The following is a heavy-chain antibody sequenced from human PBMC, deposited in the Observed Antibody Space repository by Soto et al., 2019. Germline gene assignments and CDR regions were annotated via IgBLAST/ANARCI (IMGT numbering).Heavy chain of an antibody. D-gene: IGHD4-17*01. Sequence: GGSLRLSCAASGFTVSSNYMSWVRQAPGKALEWVSVIYSGGSTYYADSVKGRFTISRDNSKNTLYLQMNSLRAEDTAVYYCATSTERDYYYYYGMDVWGQGTTVTVSS. V-gene: IGHV3-53*01. J-gene: IGHJ6*02. CDR3: ATSTERDYYYYYGMDV. CDR1: GFTVSSNY. CDR2: IYSGGST.